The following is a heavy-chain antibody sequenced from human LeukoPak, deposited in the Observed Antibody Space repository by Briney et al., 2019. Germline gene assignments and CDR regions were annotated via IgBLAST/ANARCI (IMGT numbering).Heavy chain of an antibody. D-gene: IGHD3-10*01. V-gene: IGHV3-21*01. Sequence: PGGSLRLSCAASGFTFSSYSMNWVRQAPGKGLEWVSSISSSSSYIYYADSVKGRFTISRDNAKNSLYLQMNSLRAEDTAVYYCARWTMVRGGLDYWGQGTLVTVSS. CDR1: GFTFSSYS. CDR2: ISSSSSYI. CDR3: ARWTMVRGGLDY. J-gene: IGHJ4*02.